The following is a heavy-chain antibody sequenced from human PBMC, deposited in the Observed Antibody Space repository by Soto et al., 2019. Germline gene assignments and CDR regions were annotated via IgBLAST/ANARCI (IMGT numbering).Heavy chain of an antibody. CDR1: GFTFSSYS. CDR3: AKDRIAVAGTAYGVDV. J-gene: IGHJ6*02. Sequence: LRLSCSASGFTFSSYSMSWVRQAPWKGLEWVSAITGSGVSTYYADSVKGRFTISRDNSQNTLFLQMNSLRAEDTAIYYCAKDRIAVAGTAYGVDVWGQGTTVTVSS. D-gene: IGHD6-19*01. CDR2: ITGSGVST. V-gene: IGHV3-23*01.